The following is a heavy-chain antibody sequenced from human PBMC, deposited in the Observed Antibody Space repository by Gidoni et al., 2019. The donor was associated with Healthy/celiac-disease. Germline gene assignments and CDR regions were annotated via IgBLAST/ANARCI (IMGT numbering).Heavy chain of an antibody. Sequence: QVQLQQSGPGLVKPSPTLSLTLAIPGDIVSSNSASWNWLRQSPSGGLEWLGRTYYRSKWYNDYAVSVKSRITINPDTSKNQFSLQLNSVTPEDTAVYYCAREVGDWGYYFDYWGQGTLVTVSS. J-gene: IGHJ4*02. CDR3: AREVGDWGYYFDY. CDR2: TYYRSKWYN. V-gene: IGHV6-1*01. D-gene: IGHD7-27*01. CDR1: GDIVSSNSAS.